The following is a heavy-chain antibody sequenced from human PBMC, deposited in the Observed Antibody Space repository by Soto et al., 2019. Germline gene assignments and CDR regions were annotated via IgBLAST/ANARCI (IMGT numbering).Heavy chain of an antibody. CDR2: INPYSGNT. CDR1: GYTFTSYG. D-gene: IGHD6-19*01. Sequence: QVQLVQSEAEVRKPGASVKVSCKASGYTFTSYGIGWVRQAPGQGLEWMGGINPYSGNTYYVQKFQDRVTMTTDTLTRTAYMELRGLRSDDTAMYYCARDIKQWLERLGLEFWGQGTLVTVSS. CDR3: ARDIKQWLERLGLEF. V-gene: IGHV1-18*01. J-gene: IGHJ4*02.